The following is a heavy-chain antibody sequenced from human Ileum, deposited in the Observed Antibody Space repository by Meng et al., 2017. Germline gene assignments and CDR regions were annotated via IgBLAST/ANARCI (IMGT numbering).Heavy chain of an antibody. CDR2: SNTDTGKT. D-gene: IGHD2-21*02. J-gene: IGHJ5*02. CDR1: SYTFAIYD. CDR3: ARKDCVGDCYRLAP. Sequence: DQLAQSGEKVKVVVVSLKGPRKASSYTFAIYDIIWVRQARGKWLAWMCWSNTDTGKTNYAQKLQDRVTMTPDRSTSTAYMELRSLISDDTAMYYCARKDCVGDCYRLAPWGQGTLVTVSS. V-gene: IGHV1-18*01.